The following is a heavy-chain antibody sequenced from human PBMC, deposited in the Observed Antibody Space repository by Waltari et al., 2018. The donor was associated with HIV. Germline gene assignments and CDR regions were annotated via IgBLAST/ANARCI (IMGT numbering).Heavy chain of an antibody. D-gene: IGHD2-15*01. J-gene: IGHJ6*02. V-gene: IGHV4-4*07. CDR3: ARDSVQPSITPKSYYYYYGMDV. Sequence: QVQLQESGPGLVKPSETLSLTCTVSGGSISSYYWSWIRQPAGKGLEWIGRIYTRGGTNYHPSLKSRVTMSVETSKNQFSLKLSSVTAADTAVYYCARDSVQPSITPKSYYYYYGMDVWGQGTTVTVSS. CDR1: GGSISSYY. CDR2: IYTRGGT.